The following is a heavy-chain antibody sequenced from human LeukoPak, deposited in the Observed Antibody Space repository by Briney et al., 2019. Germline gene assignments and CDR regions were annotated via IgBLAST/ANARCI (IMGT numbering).Heavy chain of an antibody. Sequence: PSETLSLTCTVSGGSVGSGSHYWSWIRQPPGKELEWIGYMYSSGSTNYNPSLKSRVTISIDTSKNQFSLKLSSVSAADTAVYYCARGYSSSWNYFDYRGQGTLVTVSS. CDR2: MYSSGST. CDR1: GGSVGSGSHY. V-gene: IGHV4-61*01. CDR3: ARGYSSSWNYFDY. D-gene: IGHD6-13*01. J-gene: IGHJ4*02.